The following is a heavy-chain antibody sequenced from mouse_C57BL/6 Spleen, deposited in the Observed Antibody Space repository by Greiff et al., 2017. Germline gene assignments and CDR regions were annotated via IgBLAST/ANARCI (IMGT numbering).Heavy chain of an antibody. CDR3: ASYDTYWYFDV. Sequence: EVQLQQSGPELVKPGASVKISCKASGYSFTGYYMNWVKQSPEKSLEWIGEINPRTGGTTYNQKFKAKDTLTVDKSSSTAYMQLKSLTSEDSAVYYCASYDTYWYFDVWGTGTTVTVSS. CDR2: INPRTGGT. CDR1: GYSFTGYY. D-gene: IGHD2-3*01. V-gene: IGHV1-42*01. J-gene: IGHJ1*03.